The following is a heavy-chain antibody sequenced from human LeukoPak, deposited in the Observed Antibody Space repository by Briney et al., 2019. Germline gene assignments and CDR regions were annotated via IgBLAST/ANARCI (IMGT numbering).Heavy chain of an antibody. CDR3: AREGYDILTGYHYGQNWFDP. CDR2: IIPIFGTA. CDR1: GGTFSSYA. V-gene: IGHV1-69*13. J-gene: IGHJ5*02. D-gene: IGHD3-9*01. Sequence: SVKVSCKASGGTFSSYAISWVRQAPGQGLEWMGGIIPIFGTANYAQKFQGRVTITADESTSTAYMELSGLRSEDTAVYYCAREGYDILTGYHYGQNWFDPWGQGTPVTVSS.